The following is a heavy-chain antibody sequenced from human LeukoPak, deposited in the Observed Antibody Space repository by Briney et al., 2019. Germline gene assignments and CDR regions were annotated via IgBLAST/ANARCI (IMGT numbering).Heavy chain of an antibody. D-gene: IGHD3-22*01. CDR3: ARASYYYDSSGYPGYYFDY. V-gene: IGHV1-2*02. J-gene: IGHJ4*02. Sequence: GATVKVSCKASGYTFTDYYMHWVRQAPGQGLEWIGWINPNSGGTNYAQKFQGRVTMTRDTSISTAYMELSRLRHDDKAVYYCARASYYYDSSGYPGYYFDYWGQGTLVTVSS. CDR2: INPNSGGT. CDR1: GYTFTDYY.